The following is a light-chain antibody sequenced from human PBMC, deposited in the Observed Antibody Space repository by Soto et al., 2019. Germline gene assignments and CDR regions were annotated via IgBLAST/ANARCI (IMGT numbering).Light chain of an antibody. V-gene: IGKV3-15*01. CDR2: SAS. CDR3: HQYNHWLTWA. J-gene: IGKJ1*01. Sequence: EIVLIQSPATLSLSPGERATLSCRASQSVSSKLAWYQQRPGQAPRLLIYSASTRATGIPARFSGSGSGTEFTLTISSLQSEDFAVYYCHQYNHWLTWAFGQGTKVDIK. CDR1: QSVSSK.